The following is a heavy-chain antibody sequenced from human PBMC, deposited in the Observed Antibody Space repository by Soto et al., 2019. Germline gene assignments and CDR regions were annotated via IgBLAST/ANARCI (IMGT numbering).Heavy chain of an antibody. CDR3: ARARVASGCKFEF. Sequence: PSETLSLTCSLSVYSLVTYFCGWVRQPPGKGLEWIGYISYSATPNYNPALKSRVIISIDTSKNQFSLKVNSVTAAYTALYYCARARVASGCKFEFWGQGTLVTVSS. CDR1: VYSLVTYF. CDR2: ISYSATP. D-gene: IGHD3-22*01. J-gene: IGHJ4*02. V-gene: IGHV4-59*01.